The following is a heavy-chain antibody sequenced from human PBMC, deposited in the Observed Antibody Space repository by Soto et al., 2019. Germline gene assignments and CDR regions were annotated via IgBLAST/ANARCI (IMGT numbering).Heavy chain of an antibody. D-gene: IGHD3-3*01. CDR2: IYYSGST. Sequence: SETLSLTCTVSGGSISSGGYYWIWIRHHPGKGLEWIGYIYYSGSTYYNPSLKSRVTISVDTSKNQFSLKLSSVTAADTAVYYCARVGNDFWSGYSPTFDYWGQGTLVTVSS. CDR1: GGSISSGGYY. CDR3: ARVGNDFWSGYSPTFDY. J-gene: IGHJ4*02. V-gene: IGHV4-31*03.